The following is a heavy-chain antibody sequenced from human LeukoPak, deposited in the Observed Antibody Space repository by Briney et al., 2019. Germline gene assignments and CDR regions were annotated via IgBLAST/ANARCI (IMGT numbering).Heavy chain of an antibody. Sequence: GGSLRLSCAASGFTFSSYSMSWVRQAPGKGLEWVSPISTSRIYIYYAASVQGRFTISRDNAKNSLYLQMNSLRAEDTAVYCCARVKGSPSSTFYFDYWGQGTLVTVSS. V-gene: IGHV3-21*01. J-gene: IGHJ4*02. CDR1: GFTFSSYS. CDR3: ARVKGSPSSTFYFDY. CDR2: ISTSRIYI. D-gene: IGHD6-6*01.